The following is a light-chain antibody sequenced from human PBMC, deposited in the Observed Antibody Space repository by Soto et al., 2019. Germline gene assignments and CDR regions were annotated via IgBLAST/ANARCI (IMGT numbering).Light chain of an antibody. Sequence: LQMTQSPSTLSASVEDTVTITCRASQSINSGLAWYQQKPGRAPKLLIYKASSLESGVPSRFSGSGYGTEFTLTISSLLPEDFATYYCQQYNYLWTFGQGTKVEIK. CDR2: KAS. CDR1: QSINSG. V-gene: IGKV1-5*03. J-gene: IGKJ1*01. CDR3: QQYNYLWT.